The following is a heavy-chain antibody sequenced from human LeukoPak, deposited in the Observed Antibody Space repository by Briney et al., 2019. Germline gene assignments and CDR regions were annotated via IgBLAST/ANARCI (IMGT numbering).Heavy chain of an antibody. V-gene: IGHV4-34*01. CDR3: ARGRSSGYGHLNY. J-gene: IGHJ4*02. Sequence: ASETLSLTCAVYGESFSGFYWTWIRQPPGKGLEWIAEVNQSGSTNYNPPLKSRVTISIDTSKNHFSLKVASVTAADTALYYCARGRSSGYGHLNYWGQGTLVTVSS. CDR2: VNQSGST. D-gene: IGHD3-22*01. CDR1: GESFSGFY.